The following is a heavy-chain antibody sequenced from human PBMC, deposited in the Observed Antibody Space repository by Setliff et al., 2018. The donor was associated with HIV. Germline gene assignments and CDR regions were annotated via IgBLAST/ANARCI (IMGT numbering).Heavy chain of an antibody. CDR2: IKQDGSDK. CDR3: ARDPMRATNSLTYWFFDY. V-gene: IGHV3-7*01. D-gene: IGHD2-8*01. CDR1: ALTLSGYW. J-gene: IGHJ4*02. Sequence: GGSLRLSCAASALTLSGYWMNWVRQAPGKGLEWVASIKQDGSDKYYVASVRGRFTISRDNAESSLYLQMNSLRAEDTAVYYCARDPMRATNSLTYWFFDYWGQGALVTVSS.